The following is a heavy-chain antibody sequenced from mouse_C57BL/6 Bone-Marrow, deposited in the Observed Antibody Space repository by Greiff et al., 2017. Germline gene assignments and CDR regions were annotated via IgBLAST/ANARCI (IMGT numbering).Heavy chain of an antibody. D-gene: IGHD1-1*01. Sequence: EVKLVESGGGLVQPGGSLKLSCAASGIDFSRYWMSWVRRAPGKGLEWIGEINPDSSTINYAPSLKYKFIISRDNDKHPLYLQMSKVRSEDTALYYCASRYYYGHWYFDVWGTGTTVTVSS. CDR2: INPDSSTI. J-gene: IGHJ1*03. CDR3: ASRYYYGHWYFDV. CDR1: GIDFSRYW. V-gene: IGHV4-1*01.